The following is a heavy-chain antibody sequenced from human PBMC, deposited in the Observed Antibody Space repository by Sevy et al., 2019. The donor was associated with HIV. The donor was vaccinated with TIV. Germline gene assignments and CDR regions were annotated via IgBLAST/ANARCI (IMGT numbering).Heavy chain of an antibody. V-gene: IGHV3-33*01. CDR1: GFTFSSYA. CDR2: IWFDGSNK. J-gene: IGHJ4*02. Sequence: GGSLRLSCAASGFTFSSYAMHWVRQAPGKGLEWVAVIWFDGSNKYYADSVKGRFTISRDNSKNTLYLQMNSLRAEDTAVYYCVRDQAGGTTTMDYWGQGTLVTVSS. CDR3: VRDQAGGTTTMDY. D-gene: IGHD1-26*01.